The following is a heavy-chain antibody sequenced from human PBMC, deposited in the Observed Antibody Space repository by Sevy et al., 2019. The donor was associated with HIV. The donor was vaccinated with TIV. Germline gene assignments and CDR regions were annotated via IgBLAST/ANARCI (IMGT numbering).Heavy chain of an antibody. V-gene: IGHV3-74*01. J-gene: IGHJ4*02. Sequence: GGSLRLSCAASGFTFTTYWMHGVRQAPGKGLVWVSRINSDGSSTNYADSVKGRFTISRDNAKNTLYLQMNSLRAEDTAVYYCARGLVGIAAAGNDYWGQGTLVTVSS. CDR2: INSDGSST. CDR3: ARGLVGIAAAGNDY. CDR1: GFTFTTYW. D-gene: IGHD6-13*01.